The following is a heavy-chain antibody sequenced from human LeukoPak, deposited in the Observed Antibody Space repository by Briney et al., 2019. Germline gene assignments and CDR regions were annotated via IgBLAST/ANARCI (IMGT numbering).Heavy chain of an antibody. J-gene: IGHJ6*02. CDR2: INHSGST. V-gene: IGHV4-34*01. CDR3: ARGRYYDSSGYYSYYYYGMDV. CDR1: GGSFSGYY. D-gene: IGHD3-22*01. Sequence: SETLSLTCAVYGGSFSGYYWSWIRQPPGKGLEWIGEINHSGSTNYNPPLKSRVTISVDTSKNQFSLKLSSVTAADTAVYYCARGRYYDSSGYYSYYYYGMDVWGQGTTVTVSS.